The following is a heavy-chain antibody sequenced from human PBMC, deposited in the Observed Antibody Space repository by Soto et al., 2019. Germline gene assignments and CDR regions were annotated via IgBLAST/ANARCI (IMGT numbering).Heavy chain of an antibody. CDR3: VRDTYYYDSSDHFSAAAFEI. V-gene: IGHV3-74*01. Sequence: EVQLVESGGGLVQPGGSLRLSCAASGFTSSSYWIHWVRQAPGKGLVWVSRISNDGSSTNYADSVKGRFTISRDNAKYTVYLQMNILRVEEIAWYCCVRDTYYYDSSDHFSAAAFEIWGEGTMVTVSS. CDR1: GFTSSSYW. D-gene: IGHD3-22*01. J-gene: IGHJ3*02. CDR2: ISNDGSST.